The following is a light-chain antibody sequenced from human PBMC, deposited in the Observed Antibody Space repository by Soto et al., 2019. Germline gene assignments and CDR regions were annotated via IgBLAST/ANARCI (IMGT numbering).Light chain of an antibody. CDR3: QQAYSTPWT. J-gene: IGKJ1*01. CDR1: QSVSNNY. CDR2: GAS. Sequence: EIVLTQSPGTLSLSPGERATLSCRASQSVSNNYLAWYQQKPGQAPRLLIYGASSRATGIPARFSGSGSGTDFTLTINSLQPEDFATYYCQQAYSTPWTFGQGTGGYQ. V-gene: IGKV3D-7*01.